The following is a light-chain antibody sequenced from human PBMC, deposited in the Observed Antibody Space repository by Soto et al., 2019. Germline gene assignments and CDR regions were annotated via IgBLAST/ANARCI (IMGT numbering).Light chain of an antibody. CDR1: QSIDRW. J-gene: IGKJ3*01. V-gene: IGKV1D-12*01. Sequence: DIQMTQSPSSVSASVGDRVTITCRASQSIDRWLAWYQQKAGNAPKLLIYAASSLQSGVPSRFSGSGSGTDFTLTISSLQPEDFATYYCQQANSCPLTFGPGTKVDV. CDR3: QQANSCPLT. CDR2: AAS.